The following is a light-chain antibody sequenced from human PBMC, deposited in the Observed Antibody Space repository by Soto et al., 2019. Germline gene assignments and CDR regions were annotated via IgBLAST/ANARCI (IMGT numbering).Light chain of an antibody. V-gene: IGKV3-20*01. CDR2: GAS. Sequence: EIVLTQSPGTLSLSPGERATLSCMASQSVNSRLAWYRHKPGQAPRLLISGASSRATGIPDRFSGSGSATDLTLTISRLEPEDFALYYCQHYGRSPITFGQGTRLEIK. CDR3: QHYGRSPIT. J-gene: IGKJ5*01. CDR1: QSVNSR.